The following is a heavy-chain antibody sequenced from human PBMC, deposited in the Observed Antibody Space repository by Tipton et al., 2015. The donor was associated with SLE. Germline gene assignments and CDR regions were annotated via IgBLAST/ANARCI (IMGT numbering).Heavy chain of an antibody. CDR3: GVIY. V-gene: IGHV3-7*01. J-gene: IGHJ4*02. CDR1: GCTFSSYW. CDR2: IKPDGSEK. Sequence: SLRLYCAASGCTFSSYWMSWVRQAPGKGLEWVAAIKPDGSEKYFVDSVKGRFTISRDNAKSSLYLQMNNLRAEDTAVYYCGVIYWGQGTLVIVSS. D-gene: IGHD2-21*01.